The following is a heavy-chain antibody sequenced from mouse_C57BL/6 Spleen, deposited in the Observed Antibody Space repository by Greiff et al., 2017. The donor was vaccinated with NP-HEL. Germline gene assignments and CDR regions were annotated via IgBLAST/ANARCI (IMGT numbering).Heavy chain of an antibody. CDR3: ARSSAYYGSSYRDYLDY. J-gene: IGHJ2*01. CDR2: INPSSGYT. D-gene: IGHD1-1*01. CDR1: GYTFTSYW. V-gene: IGHV1-7*01. Sequence: VQLQQSGAELAKPGASVKLSCKASGYTFTSYWMHWVKQRPGQGLEWIGYINPSSGYTKYNQKFKDKATLTADKSSSTAYMQLSSLTYADTAVYYCARSSAYYGSSYRDYLDYWGQGTTLTVSS.